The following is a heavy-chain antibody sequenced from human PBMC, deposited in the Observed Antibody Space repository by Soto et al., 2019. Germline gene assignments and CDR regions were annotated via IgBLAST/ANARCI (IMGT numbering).Heavy chain of an antibody. J-gene: IGHJ4*02. CDR3: ARRWGSSFDY. V-gene: IGHV4-39*01. Sequence: SETLSLTCTVSGGSISSYYWGWIRRPPGKGLEWIGSIYYSGSTYYNPSLKSRVTISVDTSKNQFSLKLSSVTAADTAVYYCARRWGSSFDYWGQGTLVTVSS. D-gene: IGHD7-27*01. CDR2: IYYSGST. CDR1: GGSISSYY.